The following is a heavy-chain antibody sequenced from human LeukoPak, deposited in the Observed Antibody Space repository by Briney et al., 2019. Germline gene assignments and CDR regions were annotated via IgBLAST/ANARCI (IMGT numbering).Heavy chain of an antibody. D-gene: IGHD4-23*01. Sequence: PSETLSLTCTVYGGSFSGYYWSWIRQPPGKGLEWIGEINHSGSTNYNPSLKSRVTISIDTSKNQFSLNLSSVTAADTAVYYCARGLRGNGFDYWGQGTLVTVSS. CDR2: INHSGST. CDR1: GGSFSGYY. CDR3: ARGLRGNGFDY. J-gene: IGHJ4*02. V-gene: IGHV4-34*01.